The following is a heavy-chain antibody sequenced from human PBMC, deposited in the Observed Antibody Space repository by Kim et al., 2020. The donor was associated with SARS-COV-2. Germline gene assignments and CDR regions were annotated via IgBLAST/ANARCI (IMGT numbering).Heavy chain of an antibody. V-gene: IGHV1-24*01. CDR3: AALAVAGGGAFDH. Sequence: YAQKCQGRLTMTEDTSTDTAYMDLSGLTSEDTAVYFCAALAVAGGGAFDHWGQGTLVTVSP. D-gene: IGHD6-19*01. J-gene: IGHJ4*02.